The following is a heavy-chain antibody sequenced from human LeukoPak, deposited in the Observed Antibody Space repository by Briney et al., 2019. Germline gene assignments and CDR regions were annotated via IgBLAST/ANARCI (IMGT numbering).Heavy chain of an antibody. V-gene: IGHV3-21*01. J-gene: IGHJ4*02. D-gene: IGHD3-22*01. CDR3: ARESSGYFY. CDR2: ISSGSSFI. CDR1: GFTFSTYS. Sequence: GGSLRLSCAASGFTFSTYSMNWVRQAPGKGLEWISPISSGSSFIYYADSVKGRFTISRDNAKNSLFLQMNSLRAEDTAVYYCARESSGYFYWGQGTLVTVSS.